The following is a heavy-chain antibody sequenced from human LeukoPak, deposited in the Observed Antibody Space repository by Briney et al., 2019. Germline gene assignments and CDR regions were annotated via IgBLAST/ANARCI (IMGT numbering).Heavy chain of an antibody. V-gene: IGHV3-11*01. J-gene: IGHJ4*02. Sequence: GGSLRLSCAASGFTFSDYYMSWIRQAPGKGLEWVSYISSSGSTIYYADSVEGRFTISRDNAKNSLYLQMNSLRAEDTAVYYCARDRSSSWYDYWGQGTLVTVSS. CDR3: ARDRSSSWYDY. CDR2: ISSSGSTI. D-gene: IGHD6-13*01. CDR1: GFTFSDYY.